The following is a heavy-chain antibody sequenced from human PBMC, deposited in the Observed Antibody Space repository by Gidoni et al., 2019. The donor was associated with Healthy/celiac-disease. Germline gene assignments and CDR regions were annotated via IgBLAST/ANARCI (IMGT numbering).Heavy chain of an antibody. CDR1: GGSFSGYY. V-gene: IGHV4-34*01. Sequence: QVQLQQWGAGLLKPSETLSLTCAVYGGSFSGYYWSWIRQPPGKGLEWIGEINHSGSTNYNPSLKSRVTISVDTSKNQFSLKLSSVTAADTAVYYCARVRGVNDYYYYMDVWGKGTTVTVSS. D-gene: IGHD3-10*01. CDR2: INHSGST. J-gene: IGHJ6*03. CDR3: ARVRGVNDYYYYMDV.